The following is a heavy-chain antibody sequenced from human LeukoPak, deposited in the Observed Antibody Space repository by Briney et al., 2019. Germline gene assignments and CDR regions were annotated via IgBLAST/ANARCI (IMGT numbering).Heavy chain of an antibody. J-gene: IGHJ3*02. V-gene: IGHV3-64*01. D-gene: IGHD3-10*01. CDR2: ISSNGGST. Sequence: GGSLRLSCAASGFTFSSYEMNWVRQAPGKGLEYVSGISSNGGSTYYGNSVKGRFTISRDNSKNTLYLQMGSLRAEDMAVYYCARERYYYDFDIWGQGTMVTVSS. CDR1: GFTFSSYE. CDR3: ARERYYYDFDI.